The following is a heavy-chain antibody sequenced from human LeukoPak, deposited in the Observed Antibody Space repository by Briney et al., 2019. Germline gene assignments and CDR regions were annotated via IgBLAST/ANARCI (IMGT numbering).Heavy chain of an antibody. D-gene: IGHD3-22*01. Sequence: PGGSLRLSCAASGFTFSSYGMHWVRQAPGKGLEWVAVIWYDGSNKYYAVSVKGRFTISRDNSKNTLYLQMNSLRAEDTAVYYCAKEGPGYYDSSGPLQHWGQGTLVTVSS. J-gene: IGHJ1*01. CDR3: AKEGPGYYDSSGPLQH. CDR1: GFTFSSYG. V-gene: IGHV3-33*06. CDR2: IWYDGSNK.